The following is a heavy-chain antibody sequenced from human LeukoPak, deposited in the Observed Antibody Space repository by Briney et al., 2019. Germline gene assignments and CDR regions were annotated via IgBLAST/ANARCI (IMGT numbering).Heavy chain of an antibody. V-gene: IGHV4-59*01. CDR2: IYYSGST. D-gene: IGHD3-9*01. CDR1: GGSISSYY. J-gene: IGHJ3*02. CDR3: ARGYYDILTSDAFDI. Sequence: SETLSLTCTVSGGSISSYYWSWIRQPPGKGLEWIGYIYYSGSTNYNPSLKSHVTISVHTSKNQFSLKLSSVTAADTAVYYCARGYYDILTSDAFDIWGQGTMVTVSS.